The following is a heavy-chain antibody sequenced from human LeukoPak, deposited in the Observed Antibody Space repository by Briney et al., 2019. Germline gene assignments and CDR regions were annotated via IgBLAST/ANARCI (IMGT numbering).Heavy chain of an antibody. V-gene: IGHV3-48*03. Sequence: PGGSLRLSCAASGFTFSSYEMNWVRQAPGKGLEWVSYSSSSGSNIYYADSVKGRFTISRDNAKNSLYLQMGSLRAEDTAVYYCARDRDPDSSGYPDYWGQGTLVTVSS. CDR1: GFTFSSYE. CDR2: SSSSGSNI. D-gene: IGHD3-22*01. CDR3: ARDRDPDSSGYPDY. J-gene: IGHJ4*02.